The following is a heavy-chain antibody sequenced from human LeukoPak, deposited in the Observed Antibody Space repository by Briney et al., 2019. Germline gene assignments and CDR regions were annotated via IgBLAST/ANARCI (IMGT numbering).Heavy chain of an antibody. CDR1: GGSISSGGYS. V-gene: IGHV4-30-2*01. D-gene: IGHD3-9*01. J-gene: IGHJ5*02. Sequence: SQTLSLTCAVSGGSISSGGYSWSWIRQPPGKGLEWIGYIYHSGSTYYNPSLKSRVTISVDRSKNQFSLKLSSVTAADTAVYYCASLGSVLRYFDWSIDPWGQGTLVTVSS. CDR2: IYHSGST. CDR3: ASLGSVLRYFDWSIDP.